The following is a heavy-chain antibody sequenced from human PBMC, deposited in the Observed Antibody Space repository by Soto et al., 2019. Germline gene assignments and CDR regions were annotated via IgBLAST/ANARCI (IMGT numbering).Heavy chain of an antibody. CDR2: ISIGINYT. CDR1: GFTFSSYS. V-gene: IGHV3-21*01. J-gene: IGHJ6*02. Sequence: PGGSLRLSCAASGFTFSSYSMNWVRQAPGKGLEWVSSISIGINYTYYADSVKGRFTISRDNAKNSLYLQMNSLRAEDTAVYYCARAQAVAGDYYGMDVWGQGTTVTVSS. CDR3: ARAQAVAGDYYGMDV. D-gene: IGHD6-13*01.